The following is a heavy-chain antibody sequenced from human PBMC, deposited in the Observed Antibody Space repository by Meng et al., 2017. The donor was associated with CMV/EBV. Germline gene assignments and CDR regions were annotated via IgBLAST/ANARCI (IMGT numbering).Heavy chain of an antibody. Sequence: LRLSCTVSGGSISSGDYYWSWIRQPPGKGLEWIGYTYYSGSTYYNPSLKSRVTISVDTSKNQFSLKLSSVTAADTAVYYCARVPIVVVPAAILVGAFDIWGQGTMVTVSS. CDR1: GGSISSGDYY. D-gene: IGHD2-2*02. V-gene: IGHV4-30-4*08. CDR2: TYYSGST. CDR3: ARVPIVVVPAAILVGAFDI. J-gene: IGHJ3*02.